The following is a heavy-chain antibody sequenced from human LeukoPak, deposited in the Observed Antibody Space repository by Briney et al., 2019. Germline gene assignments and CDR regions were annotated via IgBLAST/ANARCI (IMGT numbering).Heavy chain of an antibody. CDR3: ARETLYYDDSSGYYFQYFQH. CDR1: GYTFTNYG. J-gene: IGHJ1*01. D-gene: IGHD3-22*01. CDR2: ISAYNGNT. Sequence: GASVKVSCKASGYTFTNYGISWVRQAPGQGLEWMGWISAYNGNTNYAQTLQGRVTMTTDTSTSTAYMELRSLRSDDTAVYYCARETLYYDDSSGYYFQYFQHWGQGTLVTVSS. V-gene: IGHV1-18*01.